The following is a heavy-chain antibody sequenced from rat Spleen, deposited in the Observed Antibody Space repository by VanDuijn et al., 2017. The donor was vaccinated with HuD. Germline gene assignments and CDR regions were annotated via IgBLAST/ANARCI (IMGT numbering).Heavy chain of an antibody. CDR3: ARHGDNSGYRFAY. V-gene: IGHV5-29*01. CDR1: GFTFSDSY. D-gene: IGHD4-3*01. Sequence: EVPLVESDGGLVPPGRSLNVSVAASGFTFSDSYLAWARQAPSKGLEWVATITYNGRNTDYRDSVKGRFTISRDNAKNTQYLQMDSLRSEDTATYYCARHGDNSGYRFAYWGQGTLVTVSS. CDR2: ITYNGRNT. J-gene: IGHJ3*01.